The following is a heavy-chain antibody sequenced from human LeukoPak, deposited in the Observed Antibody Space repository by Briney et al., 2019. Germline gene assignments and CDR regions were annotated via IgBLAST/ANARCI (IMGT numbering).Heavy chain of an antibody. CDR1: GGSIYSRGFY. CDR2: ISYSGGT. Sequence: SETLSLTCTVSGGSIYSRGFYWGWIRQSPGKGLEWIGSISYSGGTFYNPSLKSRVTISIDTSKNQFSLKLTSVTAADTSVYYCARRDDQDHGHPNWFDPWDQGTLVTVSS. CDR3: ARRDDQDHGHPNWFDP. V-gene: IGHV4-39*01. D-gene: IGHD4-17*01. J-gene: IGHJ5*02.